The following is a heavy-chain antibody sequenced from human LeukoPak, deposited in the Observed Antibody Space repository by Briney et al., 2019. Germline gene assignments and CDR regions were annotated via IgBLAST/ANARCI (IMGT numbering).Heavy chain of an antibody. CDR1: GFTVSSNY. CDR2: IYSGGST. J-gene: IGHJ4*02. V-gene: IGHV3-53*01. CDR3: ARVGDGDYVDY. D-gene: IGHD3-3*01. Sequence: GGSLRLSCAASGFTVSSNYMSWVRQAPGKGLEWVSVIYSGGSTCYADSVKGRFTISRDNSKNTLYLQMNSLRAEDTAVYYCARVGDGDYVDYWGQGTLVTVSS.